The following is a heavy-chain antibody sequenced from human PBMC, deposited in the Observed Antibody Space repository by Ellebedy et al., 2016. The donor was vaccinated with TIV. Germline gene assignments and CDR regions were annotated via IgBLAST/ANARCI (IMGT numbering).Heavy chain of an antibody. J-gene: IGHJ4*02. CDR2: INSDGRTI. CDR1: GFTFSSYW. CDR3: ARQFDQPPR. V-gene: IGHV3-74*01. Sequence: PGGSLRLSCAASGFTFSSYWMHWVRQTPGKGLEWVSRINSDGRTINYADSVRGRFTISRDNAKNTVFLEMNSLRVDDTAVYYCARQFDQPPRWGQGTLVTVSS. D-gene: IGHD3-9*01.